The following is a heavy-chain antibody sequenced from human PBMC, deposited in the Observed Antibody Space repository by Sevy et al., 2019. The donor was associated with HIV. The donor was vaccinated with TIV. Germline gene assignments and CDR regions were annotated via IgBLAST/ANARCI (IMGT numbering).Heavy chain of an antibody. J-gene: IGHJ4*02. CDR1: GGSISSGDYY. Sequence: SETLSLTCTLSGGSISSGDYYWSWIRQPPGKGLEWIGYIYYSGSTYYNPSLKSRVTISVDTSKNQFSLKLSSVTAEDTAVYYCARGRHDSSGYYPPRFDYWGQGTLVIVSS. V-gene: IGHV4-30-4*02. CDR3: ARGRHDSSGYYPPRFDY. D-gene: IGHD3-22*01. CDR2: IYYSGST.